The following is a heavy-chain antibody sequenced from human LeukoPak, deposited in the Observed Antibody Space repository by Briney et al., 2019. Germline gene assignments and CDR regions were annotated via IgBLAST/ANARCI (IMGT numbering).Heavy chain of an antibody. CDR3: ARDRAVGYYDSGGHVIFDY. V-gene: IGHV3-23*01. D-gene: IGHD3-22*01. Sequence: GGSLRLSCVASGFGFSYYDMNWVRQTPGKGLEWVSTISGTDDSTYYADSVKGRFTISRDNSKNTLYLQMDSLRAEDTAVYHCARDRAVGYYDSGGHVIFDYWGQGTLVTVSS. J-gene: IGHJ4*02. CDR2: ISGTDDST. CDR1: GFGFSYYD.